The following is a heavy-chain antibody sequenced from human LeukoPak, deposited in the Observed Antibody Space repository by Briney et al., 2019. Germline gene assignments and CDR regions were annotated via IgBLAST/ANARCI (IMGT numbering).Heavy chain of an antibody. Sequence: GGSLRLSCAASGFTFSSYAMSWVRQAPGKGLEWVSSIDSGGSTYYADSVKGRFTISRDNAKNSLYLQMNSLRAEDTAVYYCARVLGSSEDYVWGSYRFWGQGTLVTVSS. V-gene: IGHV3-23*01. D-gene: IGHD3-16*02. CDR2: IDSGGST. CDR1: GFTFSSYA. J-gene: IGHJ4*02. CDR3: ARVLGSSEDYVWGSYRF.